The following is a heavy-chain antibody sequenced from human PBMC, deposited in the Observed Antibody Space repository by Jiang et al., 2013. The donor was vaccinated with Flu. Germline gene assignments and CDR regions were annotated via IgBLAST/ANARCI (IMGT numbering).Heavy chain of an antibody. V-gene: IGHV4-59*08. D-gene: IGHD6-13*01. CDR3: ARRGTHSSSWEFDY. Sequence: LLKPSETLSLTCTVSGDSISSYYWSWIRQPPGKGLEWIGYIYYSGSTNYNPSLKSRVTISVDTSKNQFSLKLSSVTAADTAVYYCARRGTHSSSWEFDYWGQGTLVTVSS. CDR1: GDSISSYY. CDR2: IYYSGST. J-gene: IGHJ4*02.